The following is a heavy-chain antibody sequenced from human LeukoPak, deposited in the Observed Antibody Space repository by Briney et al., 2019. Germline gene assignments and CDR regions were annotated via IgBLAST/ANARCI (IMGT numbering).Heavy chain of an antibody. CDR3: ARESYDSSGYTHDY. D-gene: IGHD3-22*01. CDR1: GYTFTGYY. CDR2: INPNSGGT. V-gene: IGHV1-2*02. Sequence: ASVKVSCKASGYTFTGYYMHWVRQAPGQGLEWMGWINPNSGGTNYAQKFQGRVTMTRDTSISTAYMELSRLRSDDTAVYYCARESYDSSGYTHDYRGQGTLVTVSS. J-gene: IGHJ4*02.